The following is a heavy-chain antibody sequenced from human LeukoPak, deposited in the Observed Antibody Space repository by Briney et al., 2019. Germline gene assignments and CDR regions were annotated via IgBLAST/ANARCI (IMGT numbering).Heavy chain of an antibody. V-gene: IGHV4-34*01. CDR1: GGSFSGYY. J-gene: IGHJ4*02. CDR3: ARGNIAAPAGD. Sequence: SETLSLTCAVYGGSFSGYYWSWIRQPPGKGLEWIGEINHSGSTNYNPSLKSRVTISVDTSKNQFSLKLSSVTAADTAVYYCARGNIAAPAGDWGQGTLVTVSS. CDR2: INHSGST. D-gene: IGHD6-25*01.